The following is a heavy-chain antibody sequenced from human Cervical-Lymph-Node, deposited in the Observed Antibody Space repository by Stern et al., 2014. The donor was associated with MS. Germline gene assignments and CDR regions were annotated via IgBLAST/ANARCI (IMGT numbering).Heavy chain of an antibody. V-gene: IGHV1-2*06. D-gene: IGHD2-15*01. Sequence: QLVQSGAEVKKPGASVKVSCKASGYTFTGYYMHWVRQAPGQGLEWMGRINPNSGGTNYAQKFQGRVTMTRDTSISTAYMELSRLRSDDTAVYYCARSNYCSGGSCYCYYGMDVWGQGTTVTVSS. J-gene: IGHJ6*02. CDR3: ARSNYCSGGSCYCYYGMDV. CDR1: GYTFTGYY. CDR2: INPNSGGT.